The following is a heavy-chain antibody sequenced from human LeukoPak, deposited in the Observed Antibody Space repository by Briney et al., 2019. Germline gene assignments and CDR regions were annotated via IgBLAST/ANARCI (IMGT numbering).Heavy chain of an antibody. V-gene: IGHV4-61*02. CDR2: IYTSGST. CDR3: ARGHDYGAYYFDS. Sequence: SETLSLTCTVSGGSISSGSYYWSWIRQPAGKGLEWIGRIYTSGSTNYNPSLKSRVTISVDTSKNQFSLKLSSVTAADTAVYYCARGHDYGAYYFDSWGQGTLVTVSS. J-gene: IGHJ4*02. D-gene: IGHD4-17*01. CDR1: GGSISSGSYY.